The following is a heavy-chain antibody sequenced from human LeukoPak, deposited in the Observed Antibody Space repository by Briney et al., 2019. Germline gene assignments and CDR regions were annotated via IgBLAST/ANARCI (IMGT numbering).Heavy chain of an antibody. Sequence: GGSLRLSCAASGFTFSSYEMNWVRQAPGKGLEWVSYISSSGSTIYYADSVKGRFTISRDNAKNSLYLQMNSLRAEDTAVYYCARVDRDIVVVPAAAPGGVAFDIWGQGTMVTVSS. D-gene: IGHD2-2*01. J-gene: IGHJ3*02. V-gene: IGHV3-48*03. CDR2: ISSSGSTI. CDR3: ARVDRDIVVVPAAAPGGVAFDI. CDR1: GFTFSSYE.